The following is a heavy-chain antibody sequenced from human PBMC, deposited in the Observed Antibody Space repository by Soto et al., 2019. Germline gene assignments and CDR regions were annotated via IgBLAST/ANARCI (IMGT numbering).Heavy chain of an antibody. CDR1: GFTVSGNF. J-gene: IGHJ4*02. Sequence: GGSLRLSCAASGFTVSGNFMSWVRQAPGKGLEWVSIIYTGDTTYYADSVKGRFTISRDNSKNTLYLQMNSLRAEDSAVYYCASRFSSSWSALDYWGRGTLVTVPQ. CDR2: IYTGDTT. CDR3: ASRFSSSWSALDY. V-gene: IGHV3-53*01. D-gene: IGHD6-13*01.